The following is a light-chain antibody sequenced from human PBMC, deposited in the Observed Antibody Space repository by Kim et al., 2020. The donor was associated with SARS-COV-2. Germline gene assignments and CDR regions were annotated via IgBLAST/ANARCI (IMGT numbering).Light chain of an antibody. Sequence: QAGLTQPPSVSKGLRQTATLTCTGNSNNVGNQGAAWLQQHQGHPPKLLFYRNNNRPSGISDRLSVSRSGNTASLTITGLQPEDEADYYCSAWDISLDAWVLGGGTQLTVL. CDR3: SAWDISLDAWV. CDR2: RNN. CDR1: SNNVGNQG. V-gene: IGLV10-54*01. J-gene: IGLJ3*02.